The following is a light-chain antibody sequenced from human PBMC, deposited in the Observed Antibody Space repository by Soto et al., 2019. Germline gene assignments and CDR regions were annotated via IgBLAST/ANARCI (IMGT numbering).Light chain of an antibody. V-gene: IGLV2-11*01. CDR1: SSDVGGYNY. J-gene: IGLJ1*01. CDR3: CSYAGSYTYV. CDR2: DVS. Sequence: QSALTQPRSVSGSPGQSVTISCTGTSSDVGGYNYVSWYQQHPGKAPKLMIYDVSKRPSGVPDRFSGSKSGNTASLTISGLQAEDEADYYCCSYAGSYTYVFVTRTKVTVL.